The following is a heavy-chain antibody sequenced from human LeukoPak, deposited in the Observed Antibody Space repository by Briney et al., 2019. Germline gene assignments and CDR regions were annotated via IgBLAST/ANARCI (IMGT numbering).Heavy chain of an antibody. Sequence: PGRSLRLSCAASGFTFSSYGMHWVRQAPGKGLEWVAVIWYDGSNKYYADSVKGRFTISRDNSKNTLYLQMNSLRAEDTAVYYCARGARVAAAGPVDYWGQGTLVTVSS. CDR2: IWYDGSNK. CDR1: GFTFSSYG. D-gene: IGHD6-13*01. J-gene: IGHJ4*02. V-gene: IGHV3-33*01. CDR3: ARGARVAAAGPVDY.